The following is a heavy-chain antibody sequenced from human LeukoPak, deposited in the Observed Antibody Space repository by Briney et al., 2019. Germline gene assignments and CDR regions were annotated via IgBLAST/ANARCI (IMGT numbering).Heavy chain of an antibody. J-gene: IGHJ4*02. V-gene: IGHV4-61*01. D-gene: IGHD5-12*01. CDR1: GGSVSSGSYY. CDR3: ARADGRGGYDKKFDY. Sequence: PAEPLTLPCIVSGGSVSSGSYYWNWIPQPPGKGRVWIGYIYYSGSTNYNPSLNSRVTISVDTSKTQFTLKLRSVTAADTDVYYCARADGRGGYDKKFDYWGQGTLVTVSS. CDR2: IYYSGST.